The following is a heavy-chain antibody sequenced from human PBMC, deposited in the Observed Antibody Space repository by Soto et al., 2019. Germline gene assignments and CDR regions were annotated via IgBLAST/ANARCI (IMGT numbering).Heavy chain of an antibody. D-gene: IGHD1-26*01. V-gene: IGHV4-30-4*01. CDR3: ARLRWETENNWFDP. J-gene: IGHJ5*02. CDR2: IYHSGST. CDR1: GDSINSVDHY. Sequence: SETLSLTCTVSGDSINSVDHYWSWIRQPPGKGLEWMGYIYHSGSTHYNPSLNSRLTISIDTSTNRFSLNLTSVTAADTAVYFCARLRWETENNWFDPWGQGALVTVS.